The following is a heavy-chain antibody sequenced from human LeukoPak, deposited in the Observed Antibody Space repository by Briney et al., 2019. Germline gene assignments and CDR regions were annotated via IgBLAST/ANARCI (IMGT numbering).Heavy chain of an antibody. CDR1: GFTFDDYG. D-gene: IGHD4-17*01. CDR3: AKGRDYGDSLAALDY. CDR2: ISYDGSNK. Sequence: GGSLRLSCAASGFTFDDYGMSWVRQAPGKGLEWVAVISYDGSNKYYADSVKGRFTISRDNSKNTLYLQMNSLRAEDTAVYYCAKGRDYGDSLAALDYWGQGTLVTVSS. J-gene: IGHJ4*02. V-gene: IGHV3-30*18.